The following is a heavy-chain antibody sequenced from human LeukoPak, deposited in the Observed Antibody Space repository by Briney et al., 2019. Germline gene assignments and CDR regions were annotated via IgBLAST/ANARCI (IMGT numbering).Heavy chain of an antibody. CDR2: ISSSSSYI. J-gene: IGHJ5*02. V-gene: IGHV3-21*01. D-gene: IGHD6-13*01. Sequence: GGSLRLSCAASGFTFSSYSMNWVRQAPGKGLEWVSSISSSSSYIYYADSVKGRFTISRDNAKNSLYLQMNSLRAEDTAVYYCARAPLETYSSSWRPGWFDPWGQGTLVTVSP. CDR3: ARAPLETYSSSWRPGWFDP. CDR1: GFTFSSYS.